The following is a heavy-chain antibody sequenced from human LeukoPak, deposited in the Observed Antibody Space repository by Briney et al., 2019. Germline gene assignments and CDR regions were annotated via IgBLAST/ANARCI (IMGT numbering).Heavy chain of an antibody. D-gene: IGHD1-14*01. CDR1: GGSISSGDYC. V-gene: IGHV4-30-4*08. Sequence: PSQTLSLTCTVSGGSISSGDYCWSWIRQPPGKGLEWIGYIYYSGSTYYNPSLKSRVTISVGTSKNQFSLKLSSVTAADTAVYYCARGTPGGYFDYWGQGTLVTVSS. J-gene: IGHJ4*02. CDR2: IYYSGST. CDR3: ARGTPGGYFDY.